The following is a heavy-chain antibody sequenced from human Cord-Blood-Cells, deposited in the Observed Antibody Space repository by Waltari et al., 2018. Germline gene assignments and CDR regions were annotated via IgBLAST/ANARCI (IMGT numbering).Heavy chain of an antibody. CDR1: GGSISSYY. CDR2: IDYSGST. Sequence: QVQLQESGPGLVKPSETLSLTCTVSGGSISSYYWSWIRQPPGKGLEWIGYIDYSGSTNYNPSLKSRVTISVDTSKNQFSLKLSSVTAADTAVYYCARHRGAAAGSLVRWFDPWGQGTLVTVSS. D-gene: IGHD6-13*01. V-gene: IGHV4-59*08. CDR3: ARHRGAAAGSLVRWFDP. J-gene: IGHJ5*02.